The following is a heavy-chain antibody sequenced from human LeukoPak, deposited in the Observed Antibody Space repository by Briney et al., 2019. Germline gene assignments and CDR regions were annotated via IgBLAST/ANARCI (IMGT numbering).Heavy chain of an antibody. Sequence: ASVKVSCKASGYTFTSYYMHWVRQAPGQGLEWMGIINPSGGSTSYAQKFQGRVTMTRDTSTGTVYMELSSLRSEDTAVYYCAKSNSLYYYDSSGITPLYFDYWGQETLVTVSS. CDR2: INPSGGST. D-gene: IGHD3-22*01. V-gene: IGHV1-46*01. CDR1: GYTFTSYY. J-gene: IGHJ4*02. CDR3: AKSNSLYYYDSSGITPLYFDY.